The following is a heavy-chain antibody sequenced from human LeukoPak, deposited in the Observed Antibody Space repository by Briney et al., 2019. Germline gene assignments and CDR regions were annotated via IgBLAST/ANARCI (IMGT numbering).Heavy chain of an antibody. Sequence: SETLSLTCAVYGGSFSGYCWSWIRQSPGKGLEWVGEINHSGNTNYNPSLKRRLTMSVDTSKNQFSLKLSSVTAADTAVYYCARGYDILTGISNWFDPWGQGTLVTVSS. CDR3: ARGYDILTGISNWFDP. J-gene: IGHJ5*02. CDR2: INHSGNT. CDR1: GGSFSGYC. V-gene: IGHV4-34*01. D-gene: IGHD3-9*01.